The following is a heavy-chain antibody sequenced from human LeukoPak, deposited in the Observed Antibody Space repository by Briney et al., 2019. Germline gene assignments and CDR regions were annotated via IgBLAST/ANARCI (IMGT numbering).Heavy chain of an antibody. Sequence: ASVKVSCKASGYTFTGYYMHWVRQAPGQGLEWMGWINPNSGGTNYAQKFQGRVTMTRDTSISTAYMELSRLRSDDTAVYYCARGSPQIVGASRHGYWGQGTLVTVSS. D-gene: IGHD1-26*01. CDR2: INPNSGGT. CDR1: GYTFTGYY. J-gene: IGHJ4*02. CDR3: ARGSPQIVGASRHGY. V-gene: IGHV1-2*02.